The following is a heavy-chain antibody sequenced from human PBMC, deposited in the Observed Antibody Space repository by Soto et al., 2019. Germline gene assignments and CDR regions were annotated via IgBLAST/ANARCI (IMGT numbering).Heavy chain of an antibody. CDR2: IYWDDDK. J-gene: IGHJ5*01. Sequence: QITLKESGPPLVKPTQTLTLTCTFSGFSLSTSGVGVGWIRQPPGKALEWLALIYWDDDKRYSPSLKSRLTIPKDTYKNQQVHTMPNLEPEDTATYYSAHRGDHPTLAKNWFDPCGQVTLVTVSS. CDR1: GFSLSTSGVG. D-gene: IGHD2-21*02. V-gene: IGHV2-5*02. CDR3: AHRGDHPTLAKNWFDP.